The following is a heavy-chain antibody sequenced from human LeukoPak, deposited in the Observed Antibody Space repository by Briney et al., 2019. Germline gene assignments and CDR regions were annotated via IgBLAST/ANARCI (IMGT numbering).Heavy chain of an antibody. CDR1: GYTFTGYY. CDR3: ARDGYCGGDCYSDY. D-gene: IGHD2-21*02. CDR2: INPNSGGT. Sequence: ASVKVSCKASGYTFTGYYMHWVRQAPGQGLEWMGWINPNSGGTNYAQRLQGRVIMTRDTSISTAYMELSRLRSDDTAVYYCARDGYCGGDCYSDYWGQGTLVTVSS. V-gene: IGHV1-2*02. J-gene: IGHJ4*02.